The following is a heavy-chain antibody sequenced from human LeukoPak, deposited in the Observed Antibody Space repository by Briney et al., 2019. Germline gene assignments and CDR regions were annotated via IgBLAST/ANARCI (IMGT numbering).Heavy chain of an antibody. J-gene: IGHJ6*03. V-gene: IGHV3-30*18. CDR3: AKGAGTCYYYYYYMDV. CDR2: ITYDGSNK. D-gene: IGHD6-19*01. CDR1: GFTFSSYG. Sequence: GRSLRLSCAASGFTFSSYGMNWVRQAPGKGLEWVAVITYDGSNKYYADSVKGRFTISRDNSKNTLYLQMNSLRAEDTAVYYCAKGAGTCYYYYYYMDVWGKGTTVTVSS.